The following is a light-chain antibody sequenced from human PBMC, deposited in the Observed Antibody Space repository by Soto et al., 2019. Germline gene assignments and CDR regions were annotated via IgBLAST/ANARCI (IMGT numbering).Light chain of an antibody. CDR2: DAS. CDR3: QQCSTPIA. V-gene: IGKV3-11*01. CDR1: QTVSSY. Sequence: IVLTQSPATLSLWPGETAILSCRASQTVSSYLGWYQHKLGQASRLLIYDASKRAPGIPARFSGSGYGTDFTLTISTLVPDDFAVYYCQQCSTPIAFGQGTRLYIE. J-gene: IGKJ5*01.